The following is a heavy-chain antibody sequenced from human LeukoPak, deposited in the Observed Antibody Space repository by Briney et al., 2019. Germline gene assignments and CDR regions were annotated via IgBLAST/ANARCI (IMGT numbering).Heavy chain of an antibody. Sequence: GRSLRLSCAPSGFTFSSYAMHWVRQAPGKGLEWVAVISYDGSNKYYADSVKGRFTISRDNSKNTLYLQMNSLRAEDTAVYYCARLPIVVVAATPDYWGQGTLVTVSS. CDR2: ISYDGSNK. CDR1: GFTFSSYA. J-gene: IGHJ4*02. CDR3: ARLPIVVVAATPDY. V-gene: IGHV3-30-3*01. D-gene: IGHD2-15*01.